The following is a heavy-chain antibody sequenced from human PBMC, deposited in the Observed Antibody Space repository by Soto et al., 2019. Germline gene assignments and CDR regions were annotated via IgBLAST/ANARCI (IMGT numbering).Heavy chain of an antibody. V-gene: IGHV4-30-4*08. CDR3: ARALIQLWPHSYYGINV. CDR2: IYYSGNT. J-gene: IGHJ6*02. CDR1: AGMISTCGNF. D-gene: IGHD5-18*01. Sequence: SVRYTGSAGMISTCGNFLCCLRLPPQQGLAWIAYIYYSGNTYSNPSLKSRVNISVDTSKNQLSLKVNSVTAADTAVHYCARALIQLWPHSYYGINVWGQATTVT.